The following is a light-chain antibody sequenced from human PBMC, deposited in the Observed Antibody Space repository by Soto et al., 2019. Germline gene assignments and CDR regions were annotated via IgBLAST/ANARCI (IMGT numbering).Light chain of an antibody. V-gene: IGKV1-9*01. CDR3: QQYNSYSGWT. J-gene: IGKJ1*01. CDR2: VAS. CDR1: QGINNH. Sequence: SQLTQSPSSLSASVGDRITMTCRGSQGINNHLAWYQQKPGKAPKLLIYVASTLQSGVPSRFSGSGSGTESTLTISSLQPDDFATYYCQQYNSYSGWTFGQGTKVDIK.